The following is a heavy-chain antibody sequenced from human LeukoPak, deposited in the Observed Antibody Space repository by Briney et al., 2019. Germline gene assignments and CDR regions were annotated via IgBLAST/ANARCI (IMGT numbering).Heavy chain of an antibody. CDR2: IYHTGST. CDR1: GDSIISNNHY. CDR3: ASRKLGNDY. V-gene: IGHV4-61*05. D-gene: IGHD7-27*01. Sequence: SETLSLTCTVSGDSIISNNHYWGWIRQSPGKGLEWIGYIYHTGSTSYSPSLKSRVTISADTSQNQFSLKLSSVTAADTAVYYCASRKLGNDYWGQGTLVTVSS. J-gene: IGHJ4*02.